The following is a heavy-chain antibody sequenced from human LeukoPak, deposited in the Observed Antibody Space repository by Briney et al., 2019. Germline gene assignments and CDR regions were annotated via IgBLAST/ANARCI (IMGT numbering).Heavy chain of an antibody. CDR2: IKQDGSEK. J-gene: IGHJ4*02. D-gene: IGHD3-3*01. CDR1: GFTLSNAW. Sequence: GGSLRLSCAASGFTLSNAWMNWVRQAPGKGLERVPNIKQDGSEKYYVDSVKGRFIISRGNAKNSLYLQMNSLRAEDTAVYYCATGSYDFWSNFGLEPYWGQGTLVTVSS. CDR3: ATGSYDFWSNFGLEPY. V-gene: IGHV3-7*01.